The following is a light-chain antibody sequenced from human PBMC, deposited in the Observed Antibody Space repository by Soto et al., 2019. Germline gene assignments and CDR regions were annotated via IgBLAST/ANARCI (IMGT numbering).Light chain of an antibody. Sequence: DIQMTQSPSSLSASVGDRVTITCLASHDIGNYLNWYQQKPGKAPKLLIYYASNLETGVSSRFSGSGSGTEFTLTISSLQPEDFATYFCLQYNTYPFTFGQGTRLEIK. V-gene: IGKV1-33*01. CDR3: LQYNTYPFT. CDR2: YAS. J-gene: IGKJ5*01. CDR1: HDIGNY.